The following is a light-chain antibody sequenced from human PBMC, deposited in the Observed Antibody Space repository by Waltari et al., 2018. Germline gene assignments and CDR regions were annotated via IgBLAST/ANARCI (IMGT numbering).Light chain of an antibody. Sequence: IVLTPSPGTLSLSPGDRATLSCRGSQSVSRSLAWYQQKPGQAPKPLIYGASTRATGIPDWFTGRGSGTDFSLTISSLEPEDFAIYFCQHYVRLPATFGQGTKVEIK. CDR1: QSVSRS. CDR3: QHYVRLPAT. V-gene: IGKV3-20*01. CDR2: GAS. J-gene: IGKJ1*01.